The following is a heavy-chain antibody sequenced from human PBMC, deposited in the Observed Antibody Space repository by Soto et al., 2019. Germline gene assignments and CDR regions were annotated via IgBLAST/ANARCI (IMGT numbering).Heavy chain of an antibody. CDR1: GFTFRTYG. D-gene: IGHD4-17*01. CDR3: ARPLHDYGERDY. V-gene: IGHV3-33*01. J-gene: IGHJ4*02. Sequence: QVLLVESGGGVVQPGRSLRLSCVVSGFTFRTYGMHWVRQAPGKGLEWVAVIWNDSSNKYYAESVQGRFTISKDYSKNTLYLQMNSLRVEDTAVYYCARPLHDYGERDYWGRGTLVTVSS. CDR2: IWNDSSNK.